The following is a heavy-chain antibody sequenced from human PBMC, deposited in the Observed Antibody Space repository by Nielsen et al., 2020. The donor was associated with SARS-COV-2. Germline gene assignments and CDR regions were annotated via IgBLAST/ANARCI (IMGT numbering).Heavy chain of an antibody. CDR3: AREGRGLPLDY. V-gene: IGHV3-11*05. D-gene: IGHD3-16*01. Sequence: GGSLRLSCAASGFTFSDYYMSWIRQAPGKGLEWISYIRSGSTYTNYADSVKGRFTISRDDAKNSLYLQMNSLRAEDTAVYYCAREGRGLPLDYWGQGVLVTVSS. CDR1: GFTFSDYY. J-gene: IGHJ4*02. CDR2: IRSGSTYT.